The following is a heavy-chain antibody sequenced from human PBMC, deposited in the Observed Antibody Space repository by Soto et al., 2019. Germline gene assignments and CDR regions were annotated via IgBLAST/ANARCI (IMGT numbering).Heavy chain of an antibody. Sequence: SETLSLTCTVSGGSISSSNYYWSWIRQLPGKGLEWIGYIYYSGSTYYNPSLKSRVTISLDTSKNQFSLKLSSVTAADTAVYYGARDWDCRGGPRHVIWGQGTLVTVSS. CDR1: GGSISSSNYY. V-gene: IGHV4-31*02. CDR2: IYYSGST. CDR3: ARDWDCRGGPRHVI. J-gene: IGHJ4*02. D-gene: IGHD2-15*01.